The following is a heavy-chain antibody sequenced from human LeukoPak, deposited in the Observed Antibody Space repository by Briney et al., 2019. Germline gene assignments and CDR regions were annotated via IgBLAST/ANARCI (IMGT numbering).Heavy chain of an antibody. V-gene: IGHV3-74*01. CDR1: GFAFSRYW. CDR3: ARDPLNLDIVVVPAAMWD. J-gene: IGHJ4*02. CDR2: IYRDGSDK. D-gene: IGHD2-2*01. Sequence: PGGSLRLSCAASGFAFSRYWMHWVRQAPGKGLVWVSRIYRDGSDKIYADSVKGRFTISRDNAKNSLYLQMNSLRAEDTAVYYCARDPLNLDIVVVPAAMWDWGQGTLVTVSS.